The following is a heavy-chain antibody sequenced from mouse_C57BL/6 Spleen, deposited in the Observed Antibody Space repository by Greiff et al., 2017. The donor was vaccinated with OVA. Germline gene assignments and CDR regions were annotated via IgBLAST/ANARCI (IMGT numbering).Heavy chain of an antibody. Sequence: QVQLQQSGAELVMPGASVKLSCKASGYTFTSYWMHWVKQRPGQGLEWIGEIDPSDSYTNYNQKFKGKSTLTVDKSSSTAYMQLSSLTSEDSAVYYCARGDGGPYFDYWGQGTTLTVSS. CDR3: ARGDGGPYFDY. J-gene: IGHJ2*01. D-gene: IGHD1-1*02. V-gene: IGHV1-69*01. CDR2: IDPSDSYT. CDR1: GYTFTSYW.